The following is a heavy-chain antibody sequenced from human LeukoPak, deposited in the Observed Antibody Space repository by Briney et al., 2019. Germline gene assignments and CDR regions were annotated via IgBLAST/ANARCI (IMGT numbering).Heavy chain of an antibody. Sequence: ASVKVSCKASGGTFSSYAISWVRQAPGQGLEWMGGTIPIFGTANYAQKFQGRVTITADESTSTAYMELSSLRSEDTAVYYCARGGEAYCSGGSCHFDYWGQGTLVTVSS. D-gene: IGHD2-15*01. CDR3: ARGGEAYCSGGSCHFDY. V-gene: IGHV1-69*01. CDR2: TIPIFGTA. CDR1: GGTFSSYA. J-gene: IGHJ4*02.